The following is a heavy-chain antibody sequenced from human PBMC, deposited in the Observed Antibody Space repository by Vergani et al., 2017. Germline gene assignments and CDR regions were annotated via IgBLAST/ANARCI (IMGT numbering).Heavy chain of an antibody. V-gene: IGHV3-21*04. D-gene: IGHD4-17*01. J-gene: IGHJ4*02. CDR1: GFTFSSYS. CDR3: ARGPVFDFYGDHEVFDY. CDR2: ISSSGSTI. Sequence: EVQLVESGGGLVKPGGSLRLSCAASGFTFSSYSMNWVRQAPGKGLEWVSSISSSGSTIYYADSVKGRFTISRDNAKNSLYLQMNSLRAEDTAVYYCARGPVFDFYGDHEVFDYWGQGTLVTVSS.